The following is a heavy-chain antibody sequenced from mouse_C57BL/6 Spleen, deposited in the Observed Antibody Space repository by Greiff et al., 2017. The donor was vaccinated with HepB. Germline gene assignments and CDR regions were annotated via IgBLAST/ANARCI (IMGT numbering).Heavy chain of an antibody. CDR1: GISITTGNYR. J-gene: IGHJ1*03. Sequence: DVQLQESGPGLVKPSQTVFLTCTVTGISITTGNYRWSWIRQFPGNKLEWIGYIYYSGTITYNPSLTSRTTITRDTPKNQFFLEMNSLTAEDTATYYCARESDGNYYWYFDVWGTGTTVTVSS. CDR3: ARESDGNYYWYFDV. V-gene: IGHV3-5*01. CDR2: IYYSGTI. D-gene: IGHD2-1*01.